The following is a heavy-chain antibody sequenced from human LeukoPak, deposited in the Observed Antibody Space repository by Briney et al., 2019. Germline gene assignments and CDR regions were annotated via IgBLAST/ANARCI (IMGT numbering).Heavy chain of an antibody. V-gene: IGHV3-48*01. CDR2: ISSSSGTI. Sequence: GGSLRLSCAASGFTFSSYSMNWVRQAPGKGLEWVSYISSSSGTIYYADSVKGRFTISRDNAKNSLYLQMNSLRAEDTAVYYCAKPLTYYYGSGSYPDYWGQGTLVTVSS. J-gene: IGHJ4*02. CDR3: AKPLTYYYGSGSYPDY. D-gene: IGHD3-10*01. CDR1: GFTFSSYS.